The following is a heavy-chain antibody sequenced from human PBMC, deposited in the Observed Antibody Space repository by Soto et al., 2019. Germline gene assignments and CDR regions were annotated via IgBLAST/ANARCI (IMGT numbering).Heavy chain of an antibody. CDR3: ATSSPSNYYYGVDV. Sequence: QVQLVQSGAEVKKPGASVQVSCKVSGYILTKLSMHWVRQAPGKGLEWMGGFDPEDGEKVYAQKFQGRVTMTEDRSTDSAFLESGNLIAEYTAVYYCATSSPSNYYYGVDVWGQGTTVTVS. V-gene: IGHV1-24*01. J-gene: IGHJ6*02. CDR2: FDPEDGEK. CDR1: GYILTKLS. D-gene: IGHD2-2*01.